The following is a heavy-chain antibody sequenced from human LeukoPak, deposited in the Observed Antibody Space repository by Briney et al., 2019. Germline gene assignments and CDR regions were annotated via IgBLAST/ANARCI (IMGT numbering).Heavy chain of an antibody. Sequence: GGSLRLSCAASGFTFSTYGMGWVRQGPGKGLQWDSTIGGSGQNTHYADSVKGRFTVSRDNSKNTLYLQINSLRAEDTAVYYCAKAPPGDYPYWYFDLWGRGTLVTGSS. CDR1: GFTFSTYG. CDR2: IGGSGQNT. D-gene: IGHD4-17*01. J-gene: IGHJ2*01. CDR3: AKAPPGDYPYWYFDL. V-gene: IGHV3-23*01.